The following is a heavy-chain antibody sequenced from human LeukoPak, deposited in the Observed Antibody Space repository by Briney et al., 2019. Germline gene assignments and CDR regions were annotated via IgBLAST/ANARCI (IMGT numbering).Heavy chain of an antibody. CDR2: IGSSGDIT. V-gene: IGHV3-23*01. CDR3: ARIRYYYHRGPDSDLYYFDY. D-gene: IGHD3-22*01. Sequence: GGSLRLSCAASGFTFSSYAMSWVRQAPGMGLEWVSSIGSSGDITYYADSVKGRFTISRDNSKNMLYLQMNSLRAEDTAVYYCARIRYYYHRGPDSDLYYFDYWGQGTLVTVSP. CDR1: GFTFSSYA. J-gene: IGHJ4*02.